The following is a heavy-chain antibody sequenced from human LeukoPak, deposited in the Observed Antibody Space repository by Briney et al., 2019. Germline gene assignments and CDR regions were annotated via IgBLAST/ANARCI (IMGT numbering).Heavy chain of an antibody. D-gene: IGHD4-17*01. CDR1: GFTFSEYY. Sequence: PGGSLTLSCAASGFTFSEYYMSWIRQPPGKGREWVSYISSSGSTIYYADSVKGRFTISGDNAKNSLYLQMNSLRAEDTAVYYCARGHDYGDYYYYYYMDVWGKGTTVTVSS. CDR3: ARGHDYGDYYYYYYMDV. J-gene: IGHJ6*03. CDR2: ISSSGSTI. V-gene: IGHV3-11*01.